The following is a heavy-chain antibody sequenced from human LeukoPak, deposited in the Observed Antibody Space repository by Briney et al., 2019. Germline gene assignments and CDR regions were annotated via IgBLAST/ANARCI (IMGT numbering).Heavy chain of an antibody. CDR3: ARDRADYYDSSGRTYYFDY. J-gene: IGHJ4*02. CDR2: IKQDGSEK. V-gene: IGHV3-7*01. CDR1: GFTFSSYW. Sequence: GGPLRLSCAASGFTFSSYWMSWVRQAPGKGLEWVANIKQDGSEKYYVDSVKGRFTISRDNAKNPLYLQMNSLRAEDTAVYYCARDRADYYDSSGRTYYFDYWGQGTLVTVSS. D-gene: IGHD3-22*01.